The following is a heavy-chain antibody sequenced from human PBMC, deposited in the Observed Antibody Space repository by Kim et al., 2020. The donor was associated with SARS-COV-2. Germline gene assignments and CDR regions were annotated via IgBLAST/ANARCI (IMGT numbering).Heavy chain of an antibody. V-gene: IGHV2-5*02. CDR3: AHRRGAVTCDSGVSHGFDY. J-gene: IGHJ4*02. D-gene: IGHD3-22*01. CDR2: ISWDDDK. CDR1: GFSFITSGVG. Sequence: SGPTLVNPTQTLTLTCTFSGFSFITSGVGVGWIRQPPGKAREWLALISWDDDKRYRPSLKTRLTITRDTSKNQVGLTVTNMDPVDTATYYCAHRRGAVTCDSGVSHGFDYWGQGTLVTVSS.